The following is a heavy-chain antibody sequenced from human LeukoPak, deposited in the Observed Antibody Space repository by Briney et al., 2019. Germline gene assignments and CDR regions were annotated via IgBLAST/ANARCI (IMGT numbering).Heavy chain of an antibody. CDR2: INPNSGGT. D-gene: IGHD4-17*01. J-gene: IGHJ4*02. CDR3: ARDGAVTQGFDY. Sequence: ASVKVSCKASGYTFTGYYMHWVRQAPGQGLEWMGWINPNSGGTNYAQKFQGWVTMTRDTSISTAYMELCRLRSDDTAVYYCARDGAVTQGFDYWGQGTLVTVSS. V-gene: IGHV1-2*04. CDR1: GYTFTGYY.